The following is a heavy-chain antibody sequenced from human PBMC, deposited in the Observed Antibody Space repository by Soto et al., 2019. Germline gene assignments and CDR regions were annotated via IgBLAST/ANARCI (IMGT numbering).Heavy chain of an antibody. CDR1: GGTFSSYA. J-gene: IGHJ4*02. D-gene: IGHD3-22*01. Sequence: ASVKVSCKASGGTFSSYAISWVRQAPGQGLEWMGGIIPIFGTANYAQKFQGRVTITADESTSTAYMELSSLRSEDTAVYYRARDMGYYDSSGYYYEVFDYWGQGTLVTVSS. V-gene: IGHV1-69*13. CDR2: IIPIFGTA. CDR3: ARDMGYYDSSGYYYEVFDY.